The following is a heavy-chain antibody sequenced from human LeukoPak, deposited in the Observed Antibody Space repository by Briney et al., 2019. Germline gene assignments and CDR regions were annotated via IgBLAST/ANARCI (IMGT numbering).Heavy chain of an antibody. CDR2: ISGSGGST. J-gene: IGHJ4*02. V-gene: IGHV3-23*01. Sequence: PGGSLRLSCAASGFIFSNYAMSWVRQAPGKGLEWVSGISGSGGSTYYADSVKGRFTISRDNSKNTLYLQMKSLRAEDTAVYYCAKVSGPTDFWGQGALVTVSS. CDR3: AKVSGPTDF. CDR1: GFIFSNYA.